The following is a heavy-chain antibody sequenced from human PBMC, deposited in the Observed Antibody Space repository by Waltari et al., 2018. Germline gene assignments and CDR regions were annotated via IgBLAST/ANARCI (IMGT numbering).Heavy chain of an antibody. D-gene: IGHD3-22*01. V-gene: IGHV4-31*03. CDR2: IYYSGST. CDR3: ARLIGKYYYDSSGFQGGDY. J-gene: IGHJ4*02. CDR1: GGSISSGGYY. Sequence: QVQLQESGPGLVKPSQTLSLACTVSGGSISSGGYYWSWIRQHPGKDLEWIGYIYYSGSTYYNPSLKRRVTISVDTSKNQFSLKLSSVTAADTAVYYCARLIGKYYYDSSGFQGGDYWGQGTLVTVSS.